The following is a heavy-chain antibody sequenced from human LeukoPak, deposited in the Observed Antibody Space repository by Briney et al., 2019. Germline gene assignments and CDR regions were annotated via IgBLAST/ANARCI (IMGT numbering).Heavy chain of an antibody. J-gene: IGHJ3*02. D-gene: IGHD1-26*01. Sequence: SETLSLTCTVSGGSISSTIYYWGWIRQPPGKGLEWIGSLYYTGTTYHNPSLKNRVTISVDTSKNQFSLKVSSVTAADTAVYYWASLLRSYGDAFDIWGQGTMVTVSS. CDR3: ASLLRSYGDAFDI. CDR1: GGSISSTIYY. V-gene: IGHV4-39*01. CDR2: LYYTGTT.